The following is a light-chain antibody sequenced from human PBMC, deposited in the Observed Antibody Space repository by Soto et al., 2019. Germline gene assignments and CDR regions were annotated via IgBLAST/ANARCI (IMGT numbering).Light chain of an antibody. Sequence: DIHLTQSPSFLSASVGDRVAITCRASQGISSYLAWYQQKPGKAPKLLICAASTLQSGVPSRFSGSGSGTEFTLTITSLQPEDFATYYCQQPNSYPLTFGGGTKVEIK. CDR2: AAS. CDR1: QGISSY. V-gene: IGKV1-9*01. J-gene: IGKJ4*01. CDR3: QQPNSYPLT.